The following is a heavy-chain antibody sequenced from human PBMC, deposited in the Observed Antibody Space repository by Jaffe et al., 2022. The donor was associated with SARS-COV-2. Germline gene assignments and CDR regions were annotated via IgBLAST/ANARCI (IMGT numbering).Heavy chain of an antibody. Sequence: EVQLVESGGGLVQPGGSLRLSCAASGFTFNTYWMSWVRQAPGKGLEWVANIAHDGSERFYVDSVKGRFTISRDNAKNSLYLQMNSLRAEDTAVYYCAREDHSNYNYWGQGTLVTVSS. CDR2: IAHDGSER. D-gene: IGHD4-4*01. V-gene: IGHV3-7*01. J-gene: IGHJ4*02. CDR3: AREDHSNYNY. CDR1: GFTFNTYW.